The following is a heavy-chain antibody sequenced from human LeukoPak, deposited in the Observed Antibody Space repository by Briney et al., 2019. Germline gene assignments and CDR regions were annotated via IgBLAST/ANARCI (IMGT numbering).Heavy chain of an antibody. CDR2: IWYDGSNK. V-gene: IGHV3-33*01. Sequence: PGRSLRLSCAASGFTFSSYGMHWVRQAPGKGLEWVAVIWYDGSNKYYADSVKGRFTISRDNSKNTLYLQMNSLRAEDTAVYYCGTGPRSGITYYYDSSGGIDYWGQGTLVTVSS. CDR3: GTGPRSGITYYYDSSGGIDY. J-gene: IGHJ4*02. D-gene: IGHD3-22*01. CDR1: GFTFSSYG.